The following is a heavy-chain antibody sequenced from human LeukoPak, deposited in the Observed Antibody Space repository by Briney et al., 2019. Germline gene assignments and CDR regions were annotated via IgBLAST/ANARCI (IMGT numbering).Heavy chain of an antibody. CDR2: ISGSGGST. J-gene: IGHJ6*03. D-gene: IGHD3-3*01. CDR3: AKRGRDFWEVRYDYYMDV. CDR1: GFTFSSYA. V-gene: IGHV3-23*01. Sequence: GGSLRLSCAASGFTFSSYAMSWVRQAPGKGLEWVSAISGSGGSTYYADSVKGRFAISRDNSKNTLYLQMNSLRAEDTAVYYCAKRGRDFWEVRYDYYMDVWGKGTTVTVSS.